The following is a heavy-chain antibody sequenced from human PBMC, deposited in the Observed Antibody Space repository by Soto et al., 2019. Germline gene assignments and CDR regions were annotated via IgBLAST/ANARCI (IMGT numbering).Heavy chain of an antibody. Sequence: GGSLRLSCAASGFTFTDYALSWVRQAPGKGLEWVATISGIGGGTYLADSVKGRLSISRDNSKNTVSLLMNSLGAEDTAVDFCARGSSGYSTSWYYLKTWGRGTRVSVGS. CDR1: GFTFTDYA. CDR3: ARGSSGYSTSWYYLKT. J-gene: IGHJ5*02. CDR2: ISGIGGGT. D-gene: IGHD6-13*01. V-gene: IGHV3-23*01.